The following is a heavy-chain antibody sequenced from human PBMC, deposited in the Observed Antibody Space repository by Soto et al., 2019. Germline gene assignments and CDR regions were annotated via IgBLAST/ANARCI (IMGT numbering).Heavy chain of an antibody. CDR1: GGSISSYY. Sequence: KPSETLSLTCTVSGGSISSYYWSWIRQPPGKGLEWIGYIYYSGSTNYNPPLKSRVTISVDTSKNQFSLKLSSVTAADTAVYYCAGRKNSGAFDIWGQGTMVTVSS. J-gene: IGHJ3*02. CDR2: IYYSGST. D-gene: IGHD3-10*01. CDR3: AGRKNSGAFDI. V-gene: IGHV4-59*01.